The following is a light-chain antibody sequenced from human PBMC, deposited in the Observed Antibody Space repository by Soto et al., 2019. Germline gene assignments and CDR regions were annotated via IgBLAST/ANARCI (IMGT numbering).Light chain of an antibody. Sequence: EIVLTQSPGTLSLSPGERATLSCRASQSLSGGYLAWFQQKPGQTPRLLIYSASNRATGITDRFSGSGSGTDFTLTISRLEPEDFVVYYCQQNGSLPITFGQGTRLEIK. CDR2: SAS. CDR1: QSLSGGY. J-gene: IGKJ5*01. CDR3: QQNGSLPIT. V-gene: IGKV3-20*01.